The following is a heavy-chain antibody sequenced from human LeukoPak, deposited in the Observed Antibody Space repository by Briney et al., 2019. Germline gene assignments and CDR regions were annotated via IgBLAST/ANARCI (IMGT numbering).Heavy chain of an antibody. CDR2: INQEGTEE. V-gene: IGHV3-7*01. CDR3: ARYRTYFDY. Sequence: GGSLRLSCAASGFTFSSDWMSWVRQAPGKGLEWVAYINQEGTEEGYVDSVKGRFTISRDNAKNSLYLQMNNLRAEDTAVFYCARYRTYFDYWGQGTLVSVSS. D-gene: IGHD1-1*01. CDR1: GFTFSSDW. J-gene: IGHJ4*02.